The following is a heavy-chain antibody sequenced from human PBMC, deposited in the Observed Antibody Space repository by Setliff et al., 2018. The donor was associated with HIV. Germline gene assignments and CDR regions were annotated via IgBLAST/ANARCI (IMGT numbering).Heavy chain of an antibody. V-gene: IGHV3-49*04. J-gene: IGHJ2*01. Sequence: LRLSCTASGFTFGDYAMTWVRQAPGKGLEWVSFIRNKAYGGTTEYAASVKGRFTMSRDDSKGIVYLQMNSLKTDDTAVYYCARIYSSASWYFDLWGRGTLVTVSS. CDR1: GFTFGDYA. CDR3: ARIYSSASWYFDL. CDR2: IRNKAYGGTT. D-gene: IGHD6-25*01.